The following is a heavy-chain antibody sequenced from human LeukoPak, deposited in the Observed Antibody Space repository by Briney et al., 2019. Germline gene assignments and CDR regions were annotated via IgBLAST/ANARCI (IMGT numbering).Heavy chain of an antibody. J-gene: IGHJ4*02. D-gene: IGHD1-1*01. CDR1: GFTFTTYW. V-gene: IGHV3-74*01. Sequence: SGGSLRLSCAASGFTFTTYWMHWLRHAPGKGLIWVSRVSPDGTRADYADSVKGRFTISRDNAKNTVSMQMNSLTTEDTAFYYCAKGTRGTGAFFDYWGQGSLVTVSS. CDR2: VSPDGTRA. CDR3: AKGTRGTGAFFDY.